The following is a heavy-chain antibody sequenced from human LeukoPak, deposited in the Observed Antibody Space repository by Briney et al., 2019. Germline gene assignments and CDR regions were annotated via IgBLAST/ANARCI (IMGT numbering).Heavy chain of an antibody. V-gene: IGHV4-34*01. Sequence: SETLSLTCAVYGGSFSGYYWSWIRQPPGKGLEWIGEINHSGSTNYNPSLKSRVTISVDTSKNQFSLKLSSVTAADTAVYYCARGLRSTAMVAYYFDYWGQGTPVTVSS. J-gene: IGHJ4*02. CDR1: GGSFSGYY. CDR3: ARGLRSTAMVAYYFDY. CDR2: INHSGST. D-gene: IGHD5-18*01.